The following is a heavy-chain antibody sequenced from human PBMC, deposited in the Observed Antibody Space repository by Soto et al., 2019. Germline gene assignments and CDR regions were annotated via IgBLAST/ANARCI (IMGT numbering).Heavy chain of an antibody. V-gene: IGHV4-31*03. CDR2: IYYSGST. Sequence: QVQLQESGPGLVKPSQTLSLTCTVSGGSISSGGYYWSWIRQHPGKGLEWIGYIYYSGSTYYNPSLTSRVTISVDTSKNQFSLKLSSVTAADTAVYYCARASPISGYPPGAFDIWGQGTMVTVSS. CDR3: ARASPISGYPPGAFDI. D-gene: IGHD3-22*01. J-gene: IGHJ3*02. CDR1: GGSISSGGYY.